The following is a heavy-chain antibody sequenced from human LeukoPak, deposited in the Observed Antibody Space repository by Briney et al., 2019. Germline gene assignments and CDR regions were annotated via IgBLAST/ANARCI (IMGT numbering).Heavy chain of an antibody. D-gene: IGHD4-11*01. CDR2: IYHSGST. CDR3: ARVAAPTTVGGGSSDY. V-gene: IGHV4-30-2*01. J-gene: IGHJ4*02. CDR1: GGSISSGGYY. Sequence: SETLSLTCTVSGGSISSGGYYWSWIRQPPGKGLEWIGYIYHSGSTYYNPSLKSRVTISVDGSKNQFSLKLNSVTAADTAVYYCARVAAPTTVGGGSSDYWGQGTLVTVSS.